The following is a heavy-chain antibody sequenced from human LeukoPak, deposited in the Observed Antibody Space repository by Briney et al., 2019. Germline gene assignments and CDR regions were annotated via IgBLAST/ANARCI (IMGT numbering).Heavy chain of an antibody. CDR1: GYTFARNP. V-gene: IGHV1-3*01. Sequence: ASVNVSCKASGYTFARNPMHWVRQAPGQRLEWMGWINAGNGNTKYSQKFQGRVTITRDTSASTAYMELSSLRSEDTAVYYCASLTGDDAFDIWGQGTMVTVSS. D-gene: IGHD3-10*01. CDR2: INAGNGNT. CDR3: ASLTGDDAFDI. J-gene: IGHJ3*02.